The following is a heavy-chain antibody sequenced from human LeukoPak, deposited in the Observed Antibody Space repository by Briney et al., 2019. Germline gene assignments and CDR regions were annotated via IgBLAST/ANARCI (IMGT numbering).Heavy chain of an antibody. V-gene: IGHV3-7*01. CDR1: GFTFSSYW. CDR3: ASGSDTS. J-gene: IGHJ4*02. D-gene: IGHD2-2*01. Sequence: GGSLRLSCGASGFTFSSYWMSWVRQAPGKGLEWVANINQDTSDKYYADSVKGRFTISRDNVKNSLYLQMNSLRAEDTAIYYCASGSDTSWGQGTLVTVSS. CDR2: INQDTSDK.